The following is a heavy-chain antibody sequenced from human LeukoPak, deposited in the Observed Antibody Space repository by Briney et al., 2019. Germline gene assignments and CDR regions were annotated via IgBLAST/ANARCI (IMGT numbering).Heavy chain of an antibody. CDR1: GGTFSSYA. CDR3: ARVTHSPYDFWSGYYFDY. D-gene: IGHD3-3*01. Sequence: RASVKVSCKASGGTFSSYAISWVRQAPGQGLEWMGGIIPIFGTANYAQKFQGRVTITADESTSTAYMELSSLRSEDTAVYYCARVTHSPYDFWSGYYFDYWGQGTLVTVSS. V-gene: IGHV1-69*13. CDR2: IIPIFGTA. J-gene: IGHJ4*02.